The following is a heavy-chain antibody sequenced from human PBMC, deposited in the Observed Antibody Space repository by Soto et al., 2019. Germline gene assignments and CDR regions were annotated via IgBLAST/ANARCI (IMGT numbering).Heavy chain of an antibody. CDR1: GYTFTSYG. CDR2: ISAYNGNT. V-gene: IGHV1-18*01. Sequence: ASVKVSCKASGYTFTSYGISWVRQAPGQGLEWMGWISAYNGNTNYAQKLQGRVTMTTDTSTSTAYMELRSLRSDDTAVYYCARTPPGYCSGGSCYSGTLPLDYWGQGTLVTVSS. J-gene: IGHJ4*02. CDR3: ARTPPGYCSGGSCYSGTLPLDY. D-gene: IGHD2-15*01.